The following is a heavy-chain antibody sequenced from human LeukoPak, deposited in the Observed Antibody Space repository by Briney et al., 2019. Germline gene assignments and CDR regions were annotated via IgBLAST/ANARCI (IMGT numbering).Heavy chain of an antibody. V-gene: IGHV3-48*04. CDR1: GFTFNSYN. CDR3: AELGITMIGGV. Sequence: GGSLRLSCAASGFTFNSYNMNWVRQAPGKGLEWVSYISIISSTIYYADSVKGRFTISRDNAKNSLYLQMNSLRAEDTAVYYCAELGITMIGGVWGKGTTVTISS. J-gene: IGHJ6*04. D-gene: IGHD3-10*02. CDR2: ISIISSTI.